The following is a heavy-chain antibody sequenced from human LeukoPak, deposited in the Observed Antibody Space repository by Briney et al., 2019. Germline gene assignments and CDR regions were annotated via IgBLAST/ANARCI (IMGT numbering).Heavy chain of an antibody. D-gene: IGHD4-17*01. J-gene: IGHJ4*02. V-gene: IGHV4-59*01. CDR2: IYYRGST. CDR1: GGSINNYY. CDR3: ARGGDYGDLRYFDY. Sequence: SESLSLTCTVSGGSINNYYWSWIRQPPGKGLEWIGYIYYRGSTNYNPSLKSRVTFSVDTSKNQFSLKLNSVTAADTAVYYCARGGDYGDLRYFDYWGQGTLVTVSS.